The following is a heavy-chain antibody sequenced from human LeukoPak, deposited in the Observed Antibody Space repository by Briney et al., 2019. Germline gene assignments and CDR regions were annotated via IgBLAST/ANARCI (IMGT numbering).Heavy chain of an antibody. D-gene: IGHD1-26*01. CDR2: ISGSGGST. CDR3: ARSHISGSYYL. Sequence: PGGSLRLSCTASGFTFSSYAMSWVRQAPGKGLEWVSAISGSGGSTYYADSVKGRFTISRDNSKNTLYLQMNSLRAEDTAVYYCARSHISGSYYLWGQGTLVTVSS. V-gene: IGHV3-23*01. J-gene: IGHJ4*02. CDR1: GFTFSSYA.